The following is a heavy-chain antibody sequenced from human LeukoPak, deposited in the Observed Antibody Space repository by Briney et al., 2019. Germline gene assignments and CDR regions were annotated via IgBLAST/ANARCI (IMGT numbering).Heavy chain of an antibody. V-gene: IGHV3-7*01. Sequence: GGSLRLSCAASGFTFSSYWMSWVRQAPGKGLEWVANIKQDGSEKYYVDSVKGRFTISRDNAKNSLYLQMNSLRAEDTAVYYCARASSWYVYYFDYWGQGTLVTVFS. CDR2: IKQDGSEK. CDR3: ARASSWYVYYFDY. D-gene: IGHD6-13*01. J-gene: IGHJ4*02. CDR1: GFTFSSYW.